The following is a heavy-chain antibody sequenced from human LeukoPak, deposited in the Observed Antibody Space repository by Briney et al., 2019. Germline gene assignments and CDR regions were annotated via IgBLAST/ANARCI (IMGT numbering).Heavy chain of an antibody. J-gene: IGHJ4*02. V-gene: IGHV3-23*01. D-gene: IGHD2-2*01. CDR3: AKSHRGHCSTTTCDDEGDY. Sequence: GGTLRLSCTASGFTFSSYGMSWVRQAPGRGLERVAAISGSGGGTYYSDSVRGRFTISRDNSKNTLYLQLNSLRAEDTAVYYCAKSHRGHCSTTTCDDEGDYWGQGTLVTVSS. CDR1: GFTFSSYG. CDR2: ISGSGGGT.